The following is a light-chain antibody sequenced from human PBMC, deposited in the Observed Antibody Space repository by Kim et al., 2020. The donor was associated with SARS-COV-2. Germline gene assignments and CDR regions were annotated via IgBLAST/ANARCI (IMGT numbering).Light chain of an antibody. CDR2: DAS. Sequence: EIVLTQSPGTLSLSPGERATLSCRASQSVSSSYLAWYQQKPGQAPRLLIYDASNRATGIPARFSGSGSGTDFTLTISSLEPEDFAVYYCQQRSTWPPWTFGQGTKVDIK. J-gene: IGKJ1*01. CDR3: QQRSTWPPWT. CDR1: QSVSSSY. V-gene: IGKV3D-20*02.